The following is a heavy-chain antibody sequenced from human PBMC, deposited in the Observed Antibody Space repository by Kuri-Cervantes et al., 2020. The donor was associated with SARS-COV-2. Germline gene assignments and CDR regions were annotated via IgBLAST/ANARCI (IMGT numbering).Heavy chain of an antibody. CDR3: IVVVPAAIGY. V-gene: IGHV3-23*01. D-gene: IGHD2-2*01. CDR2: ISGSGGST. Sequence: GGSLRLSCAASGFTFSSYAMSWVRQAPGKGLEWVSAISGSGGSTDYAAPVKGRFTISRDDSKNTLYLQMNSLKTEDTAVYYCIVVVPAAIGYWGQGTLVTVSS. J-gene: IGHJ4*02. CDR1: GFTFSSYA.